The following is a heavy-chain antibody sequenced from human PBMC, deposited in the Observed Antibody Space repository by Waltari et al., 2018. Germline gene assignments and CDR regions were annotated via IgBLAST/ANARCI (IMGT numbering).Heavy chain of an antibody. V-gene: IGHV1-8*02. CDR3: ARINTPNYYYYYGMDV. Sequence: QVQLVQSGAEVKKPGASVKVSCKASGYTFTSYDINWVRQATGQGLEWMGWMNPNSGNPGYAQKFQGRVTMTRNTSISTAYMELSSLRSEDTAVYYCARINTPNYYYYYGMDVWGQGTTVTVSS. D-gene: IGHD2-2*02. J-gene: IGHJ6*02. CDR1: GYTFTSYD. CDR2: MNPNSGNP.